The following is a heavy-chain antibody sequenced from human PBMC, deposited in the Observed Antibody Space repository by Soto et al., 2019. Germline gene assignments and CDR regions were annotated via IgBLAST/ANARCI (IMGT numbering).Heavy chain of an antibody. Sequence: EVQLVESGGALVQPGGSLRLSCAASGFTFSIYSMNWVRQAPGKGLEWISYISSSTTTIYYADSVRGRFTISRDSAKLYLQMNSLRGGDTALYYCARAGARPGGGSDYWGQGTLVTGSS. V-gene: IGHV3-48*01. J-gene: IGHJ4*02. D-gene: IGHD1-26*01. CDR1: GFTFSIYS. CDR3: ARAGARPGGGSDY. CDR2: ISSSTTTI.